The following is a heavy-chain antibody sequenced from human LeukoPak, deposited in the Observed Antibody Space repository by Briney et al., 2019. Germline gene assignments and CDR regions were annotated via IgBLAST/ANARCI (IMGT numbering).Heavy chain of an antibody. CDR3: AKSTIVFGRLIGLSTFGF. Sequence: PGGSLRLSCAASGFTYNTYGMSGVRQAPGKGLEWGSGVSRLGDYTHYADSVKGRFTISRDTSRNTLHLQMNSLRTEDSAVYYCAKSTIVFGRLIGLSTFGFWGQGTLVTVSS. CDR2: VSRLGDYT. V-gene: IGHV3-23*01. J-gene: IGHJ4*02. CDR1: GFTYNTYG. D-gene: IGHD3-16*02.